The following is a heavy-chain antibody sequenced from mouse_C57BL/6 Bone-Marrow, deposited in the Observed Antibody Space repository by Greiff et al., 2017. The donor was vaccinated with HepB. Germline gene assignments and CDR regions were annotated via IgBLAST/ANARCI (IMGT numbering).Heavy chain of an antibody. J-gene: IGHJ2*01. CDR1: GYAFSNYW. V-gene: IGHV1-80*01. D-gene: IGHD3-1*01. CDR2: IYPGDGDS. CDR3: ARGARATGFDS. Sequence: QVHVKQSGAELVRPGSSVKISCKASGYAFSNYWMNWVKQRPGQGLEWIGQIYPGDGDSNYNGKFKGKATLTADKSSSAAYMQLSSLTSEDSAVYFCARGARATGFDSWCQGTTLTVSS.